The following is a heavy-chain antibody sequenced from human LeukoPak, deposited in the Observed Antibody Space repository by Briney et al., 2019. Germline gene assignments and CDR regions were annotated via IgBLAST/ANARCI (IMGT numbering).Heavy chain of an antibody. CDR1: GFTFSSYG. Sequence: GGSLRLSCAASGFTFSSYGMHWVRQAPGKGLEWVAVISYDGSNKYYADSVKGRFTISRDNSKNTLYLQMNSLRAEDTAVYYCAKDHQAGSSGWYYFDYWGQGTLVTVSS. D-gene: IGHD6-19*01. J-gene: IGHJ4*02. CDR3: AKDHQAGSSGWYYFDY. V-gene: IGHV3-30*18. CDR2: ISYDGSNK.